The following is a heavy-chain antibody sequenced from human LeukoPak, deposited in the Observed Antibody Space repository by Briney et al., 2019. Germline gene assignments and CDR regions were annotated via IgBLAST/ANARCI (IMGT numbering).Heavy chain of an antibody. Sequence: SESLSLTCTVSGGSISSSTYYWSWIRQPPGKGLEWIGSIYYSGSTYYNPSLKSRVTISVDTSKNQFSLKLSSVTAADTAVYYCASRIAARANTYYYDSSGYLDYWGQGTLVTASS. J-gene: IGHJ4*02. CDR3: ASRIAARANTYYYDSSGYLDY. D-gene: IGHD3-22*01. CDR2: IYYSGST. V-gene: IGHV4-39*01. CDR1: GGSISSSTYY.